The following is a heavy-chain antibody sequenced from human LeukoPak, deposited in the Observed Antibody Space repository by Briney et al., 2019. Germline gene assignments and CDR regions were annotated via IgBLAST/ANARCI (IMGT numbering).Heavy chain of an antibody. CDR1: GYTFTSYG. V-gene: IGHV1-18*01. CDR2: ISAYNGNT. D-gene: IGHD3-22*01. J-gene: IGHJ5*02. Sequence: ASVKVPCKASGYTFTSYGISWVRQAPGQGLEWMGWISAYNGNTNYAQKLQGRVTMTTDTSTSTAYMELRSLRSDDTAVYYCARHDSSGYYNWFDPWGQGTLVTVSS. CDR3: ARHDSSGYYNWFDP.